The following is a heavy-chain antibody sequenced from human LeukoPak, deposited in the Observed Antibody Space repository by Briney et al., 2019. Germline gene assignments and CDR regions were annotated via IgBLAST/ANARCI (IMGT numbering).Heavy chain of an antibody. CDR1: GYTFTSYA. J-gene: IGHJ4*02. V-gene: IGHV1-69*13. CDR2: IIPIFGTA. D-gene: IGHD6-19*01. CDR3: ATRTGYSSGWYPAPFDY. Sequence: SVNVSCKASGYTFTSYAISWVRQAPGQGLEWMGGIIPIFGTANYAQKFQGRVTITADESTSTAYMELSSLRSEDTAVYYCATRTGYSSGWYPAPFDYWGQGTLVTVSS.